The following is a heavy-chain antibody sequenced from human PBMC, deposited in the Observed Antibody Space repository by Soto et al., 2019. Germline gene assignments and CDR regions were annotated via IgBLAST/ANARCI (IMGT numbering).Heavy chain of an antibody. V-gene: IGHV4-59*01. D-gene: IGHD5-18*01. CDR2: IYYSGST. CDR3: ARTLYSYGPRFDY. J-gene: IGHJ4*02. Sequence: ETLSLTCTVSGGSSSSYYWSWIRQPPGKGLEWIGYIYYSGSTNYNPSLKSRVTISVDTSKNQFSLKLSSVTAADTAVYYCARTLYSYGPRFDYWGQGTLVTVSS. CDR1: GGSSSSYY.